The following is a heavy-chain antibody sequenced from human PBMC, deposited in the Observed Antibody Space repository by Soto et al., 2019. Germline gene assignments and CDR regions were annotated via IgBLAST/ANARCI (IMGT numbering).Heavy chain of an antibody. D-gene: IGHD3-10*01. CDR1: GYTLNELS. J-gene: IGHJ4*02. Sequence: GASVKVSRKVSGYTLNELSMHWVRQAPGKGLGWMGGFEPEDGETIYAQKFQGRVTMTEDTSPDTAYMELSSLRSEDTAVYYCATDRAERYYSGSGSYYNWGQGPLVTVSS. V-gene: IGHV1-24*01. CDR3: ATDRAERYYSGSGSYYN. CDR2: FEPEDGET.